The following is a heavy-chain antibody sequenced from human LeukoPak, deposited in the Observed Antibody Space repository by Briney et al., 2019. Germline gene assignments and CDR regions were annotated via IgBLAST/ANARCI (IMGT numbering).Heavy chain of an antibody. D-gene: IGHD6-19*01. V-gene: IGHV4-38-2*02. CDR3: ARDIGSGWSPGY. Sequence: WIGNIHHSGTTYYNPSLKSRVTISVDTSKNQFSLNLNSVTAADTAFYYCARDIGSGWSPGYWGQGTLVTVSS. CDR2: IHHSGTT. J-gene: IGHJ4*02.